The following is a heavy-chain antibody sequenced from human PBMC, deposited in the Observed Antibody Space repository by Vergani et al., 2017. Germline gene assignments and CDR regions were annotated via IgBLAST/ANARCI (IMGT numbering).Heavy chain of an antibody. D-gene: IGHD6-19*01. V-gene: IGHV1-2*02. CDR3: ARGEGSGWKGGYHYYGMDV. CDR2: INPNSGGT. Sequence: QVQLVQSGAEVKKPGASVKVSCKASGDTFTGYYMHWVRQAPGQGLEWMGWINPNSGGTNYAQKFQGRVTMTRDTSISTAYMELRRLRSDDTAVYYCARGEGSGWKGGYHYYGMDVWAQGTTVTVSS. J-gene: IGHJ6*02. CDR1: GDTFTGYY.